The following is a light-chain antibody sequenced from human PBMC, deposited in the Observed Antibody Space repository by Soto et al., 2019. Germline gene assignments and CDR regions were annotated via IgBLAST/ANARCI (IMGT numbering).Light chain of an antibody. Sequence: QSALTQPPSVSGSPGQSVTISCTGTSSDVGSYNRVSWYQQPPGTAPKLMIYEVSNRPSGVPDRFSGSKSGNTASLTISGLQAEDEAEYYCSLYTRSSTLVFGGGTKVTVL. V-gene: IGLV2-18*01. CDR3: SLYTRSSTLV. J-gene: IGLJ2*01. CDR1: SSDVGSYNR. CDR2: EVS.